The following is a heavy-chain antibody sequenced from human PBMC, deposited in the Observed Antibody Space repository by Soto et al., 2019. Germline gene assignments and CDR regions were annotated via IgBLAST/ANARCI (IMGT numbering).Heavy chain of an antibody. J-gene: IGHJ5*02. CDR3: ARVPGP. Sequence: SETLSLTCAVSGGSISSGGYSWSWIRQPPGKGLEWIGYIYHSGSTYYNSPLKSRVTISVDRSKNQFSLKLSSVTAADTAVYYCARVPGPWGQGTLVTSP. D-gene: IGHD3-10*01. CDR1: GGSISSGGYS. CDR2: IYHSGST. V-gene: IGHV4-30-2*01.